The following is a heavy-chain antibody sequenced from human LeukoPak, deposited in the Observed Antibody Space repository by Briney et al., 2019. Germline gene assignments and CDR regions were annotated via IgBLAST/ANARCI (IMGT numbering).Heavy chain of an antibody. CDR3: ARPVVRYDFWSGYSGLRDYYYGMDV. J-gene: IGHJ6*02. D-gene: IGHD3-3*01. CDR1: GYTFTGYY. Sequence: ASVKVSCKASGYTFTGYYMHWVRQAPGQGLEWMGWINPNSGGTNYAQKFQGRVTMTRDTSISTAYMELSRLRSDDTAVYYCARPVVRYDFWSGYSGLRDYYYGMDVWGQGTTVTVSS. V-gene: IGHV1-2*02. CDR2: INPNSGGT.